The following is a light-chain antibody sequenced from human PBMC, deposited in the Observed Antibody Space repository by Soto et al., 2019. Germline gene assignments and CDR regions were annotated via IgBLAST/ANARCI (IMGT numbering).Light chain of an antibody. CDR2: AAS. CDR1: QSISTW. CDR3: QQYNSYAYT. Sequence: DIQMTQSPSTLSASVGDRVTITCRASQSISTWLAWYQQIPGKAPKLLIYAASTLESGVPSRFSGSGSGTEFTLTISSLQPADYATYFCQQYNSYAYTFGQGTKLEIK. V-gene: IGKV1-5*01. J-gene: IGKJ2*01.